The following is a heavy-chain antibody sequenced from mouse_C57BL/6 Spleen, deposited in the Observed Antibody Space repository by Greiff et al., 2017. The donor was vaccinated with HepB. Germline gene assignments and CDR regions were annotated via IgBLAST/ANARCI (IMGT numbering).Heavy chain of an antibody. CDR2: IDPEDGET. D-gene: IGHD4-1*01. CDR1: GFNIKDYY. V-gene: IGHV14-2*01. CDR3: ASLGGGDYYFDY. J-gene: IGHJ2*01. Sequence: EVKLQESGAELVKPGASVKLSCTASGFNIKDYYMHWVKQRTEQGLEWIGRIDPEDGETKYAPKFQGKATITADTSSNTAYLQLSSLTSADTAFYYCASLGGGDYYFDYWGQGTTLTVPS.